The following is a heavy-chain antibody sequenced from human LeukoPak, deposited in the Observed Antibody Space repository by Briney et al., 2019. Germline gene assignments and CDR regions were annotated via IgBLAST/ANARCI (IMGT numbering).Heavy chain of an antibody. CDR3: ARGRPHGNDY. J-gene: IGHJ4*02. D-gene: IGHD4-23*01. CDR1: GFTFSSYA. V-gene: IGHV3-30*04. CDR2: ISYDGSNK. Sequence: PGGSLRLSCAASGFTFSSYAMHWVRQAPGKGLEWVAVISYDGSNKQYADSVRGRFTISRDNSKNTLYVQMNSLRAEDTAVYYCARGRPHGNDYWGQGTLVTVSS.